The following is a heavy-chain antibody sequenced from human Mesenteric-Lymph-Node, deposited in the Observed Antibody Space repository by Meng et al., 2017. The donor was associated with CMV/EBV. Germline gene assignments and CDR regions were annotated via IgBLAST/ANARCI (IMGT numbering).Heavy chain of an antibody. CDR2: ISAYNGNT. CDR3: ARDLIVVVPAAYGNEYYFDY. V-gene: IGHV1-18*04. Sequence: ASVKVSCKASGYTFTDYSIHWVRQAPGQGLEWMGWISAYNGNTNYAQKLQGRVTMTTDTSTSTAYMELRSLRSDDTAVYYCARDLIVVVPAAYGNEYYFDYWGQGTLVTVSS. CDR1: GYTFTDYS. D-gene: IGHD2-2*01. J-gene: IGHJ4*02.